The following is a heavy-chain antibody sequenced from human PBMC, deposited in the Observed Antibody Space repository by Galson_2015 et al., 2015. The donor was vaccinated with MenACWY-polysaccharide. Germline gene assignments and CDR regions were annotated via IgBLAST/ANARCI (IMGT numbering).Heavy chain of an antibody. CDR1: GFTFSRHW. D-gene: IGHD3-9*01. J-gene: IGHJ4*02. V-gene: IGHV3-74*01. CDR2: INSDGSRT. Sequence: SLRLSCAASGFTFSRHWMHWVRHAPGKGLVWVSRINSDGSRTDHADSVKGRFTISRDNVKNTLHLQVDSLRVEDTAVYYCARHFDWAFDYRGQGTLVTVSS. CDR3: ARHFDWAFDY.